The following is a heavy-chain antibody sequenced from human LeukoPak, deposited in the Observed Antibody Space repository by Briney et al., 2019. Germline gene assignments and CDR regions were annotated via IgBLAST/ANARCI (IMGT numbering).Heavy chain of an antibody. CDR1: GGSISSYY. V-gene: IGHV4-4*07. CDR3: ARSQPGSGSYYNY. D-gene: IGHD3-10*01. J-gene: IGHJ4*02. Sequence: PSETLSLTCTVSGGSISSYYWSWIRQPAGKGLEWIGRIYTSGSTNYNPSLKSRVTMLVDTSKNQFSLKLSSVTAADAAVYYCARSQPGSGSYYNYWGQGTLVTVSS. CDR2: IYTSGST.